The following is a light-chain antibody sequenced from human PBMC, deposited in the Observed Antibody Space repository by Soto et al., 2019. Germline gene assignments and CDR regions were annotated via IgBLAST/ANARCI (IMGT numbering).Light chain of an antibody. J-gene: IGKJ2*01. CDR2: KAA. V-gene: IGKV1-5*03. Sequence: DIQMTQSPSTLSAVVGDRVTITCRASQSLSASLAWYQQKPGKAPKLLIYKAASLQPGAPSRFSGSGSGTEFTLTISILQPDDFATYYCQQYNDYPYTFGQGTKLEIK. CDR1: QSLSAS. CDR3: QQYNDYPYT.